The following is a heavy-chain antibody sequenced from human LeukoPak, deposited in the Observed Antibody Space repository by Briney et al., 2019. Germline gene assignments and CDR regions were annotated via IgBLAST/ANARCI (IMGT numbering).Heavy chain of an antibody. CDR1: GFTFSSYS. CDR3: ARARGAGPGAHFDY. J-gene: IGHJ4*02. D-gene: IGHD3-10*01. Sequence: PGGSLRLSCAASGFTFSSYSMNWVRQAPGKGLEWVSYISSSSSTIYYADSVKGRFTISRDNAKNSLYLQMNSLRAEDTAVYYCARARGAGPGAHFDYWGQGTLVTVSS. V-gene: IGHV3-48*04. CDR2: ISSSSSTI.